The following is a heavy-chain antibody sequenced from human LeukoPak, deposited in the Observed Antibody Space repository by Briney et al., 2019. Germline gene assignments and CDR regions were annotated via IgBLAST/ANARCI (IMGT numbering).Heavy chain of an antibody. D-gene: IGHD2-21*01. Sequence: GGSLRLSCVGSGFTFRSHAMSWVRQAPEKGLEFVSGIYENGGTTYYADSVKGRFSISRDNSKNTLYLQMDSPRGEDTAVYYCAKDFRIGYSAHFDYWGQGALVTVSS. CDR1: GFTFRSHA. J-gene: IGHJ4*02. CDR3: AKDFRIGYSAHFDY. CDR2: IYENGGTT. V-gene: IGHV3-23*01.